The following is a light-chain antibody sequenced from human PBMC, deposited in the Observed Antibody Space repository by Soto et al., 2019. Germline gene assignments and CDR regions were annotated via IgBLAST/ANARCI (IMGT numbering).Light chain of an antibody. CDR3: QQYGTPGT. CDR2: GAS. J-gene: IGKJ1*01. CDR1: QGIGDT. Sequence: EVVMRQSPATLSVSPGAGATLSCRASQGIGDTLAWYQHQPGQTPRLLIYGASNRASGTPDMFSGSGSGTDSTPTISRLEPEDVAVYYCQQYGTPGTFGQGTKVDIK. V-gene: IGKV3-20*01.